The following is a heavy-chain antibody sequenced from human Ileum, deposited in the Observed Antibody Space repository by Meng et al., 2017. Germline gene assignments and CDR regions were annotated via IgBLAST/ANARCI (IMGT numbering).Heavy chain of an antibody. J-gene: IGHJ4*02. CDR2: AST. D-gene: IGHD1-26*01. CDR1: GGSVSRAGYQ. Sequence: DPGPVLVRPSETLSPICTVSGGSVSRAGYQWGWIRQPPGKGLEWIGYASTNYNPSLKSRVTISLDTSRNQFSLSLSSVTAADTAVYYCARDHMGSLDYWGQGILVTVSS. CDR3: ARDHMGSLDY. V-gene: IGHV4-61*08.